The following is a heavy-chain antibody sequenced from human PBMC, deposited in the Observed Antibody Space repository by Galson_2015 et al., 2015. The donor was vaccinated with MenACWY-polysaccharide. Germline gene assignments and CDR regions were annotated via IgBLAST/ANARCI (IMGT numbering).Heavy chain of an antibody. CDR2: IQNDGSIK. CDR1: GSRFSHSG. CDR3: AREGSRIVFHAFDI. J-gene: IGHJ3*02. D-gene: IGHD6-13*01. Sequence: SLRLSCAASGSRFSHSGMHWVRQAPGKGLEWVALIQNDGSIKVYVDSVKGRFTISRDNSKNTLFLEMNSLRAEDTAVYFCAREGSRIVFHAFDIWGQGTMVTVSS. V-gene: IGHV3-33*05.